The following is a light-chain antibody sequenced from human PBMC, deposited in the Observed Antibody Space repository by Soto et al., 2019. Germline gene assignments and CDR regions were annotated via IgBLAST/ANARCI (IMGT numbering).Light chain of an antibody. J-gene: IGKJ5*01. CDR2: GAS. V-gene: IGKV3-15*01. CDR3: QQYNMWPIT. Sequence: EIVMTQSPATLSVSPGERATLSCRASQSVGSNLAWYQQKPGQAPRLLIYGASTRATGIPARFSGSGSGTEFTLTISSLQSEDFAVYYCQQYNMWPITFGQGTRLDIK. CDR1: QSVGSN.